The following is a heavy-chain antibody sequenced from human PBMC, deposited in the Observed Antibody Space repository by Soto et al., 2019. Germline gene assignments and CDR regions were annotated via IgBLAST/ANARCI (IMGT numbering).Heavy chain of an antibody. D-gene: IGHD5-12*01. J-gene: IGHJ3*02. V-gene: IGHV1-69*02. CDR2: IIPILGIA. Sequence: QVQLVQSGAEVKKPGSSVKVSCKASGGTFSSYTISWVRQAPGQGLEWMGRIIPILGIANYAQKFQGRVTITADKSTSTAYMELSSLRSEDTAVYYCARAGEVGIVAMGDAFDIWGQGTMVTVSS. CDR3: ARAGEVGIVAMGDAFDI. CDR1: GGTFSSYT.